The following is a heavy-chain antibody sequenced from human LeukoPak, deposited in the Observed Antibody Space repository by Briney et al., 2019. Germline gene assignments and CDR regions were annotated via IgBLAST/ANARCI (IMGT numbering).Heavy chain of an antibody. D-gene: IGHD2-2*01. CDR1: GYSFGEYA. J-gene: IGHJ4*02. CDR2: INWKSDKI. V-gene: IGHV3-9*01. CDR3: AKDRYCTSSSCPIDY. Sequence: GGSLRLSYVGSGYSFGEYAMHWVRQVPGKGLEWVSGINWKSDKIGYADSVKGRFTISRDNSKNSLYLQMNSLRVEDTALYYCAKDRYCTSSSCPIDYWGQGTMVTVSS.